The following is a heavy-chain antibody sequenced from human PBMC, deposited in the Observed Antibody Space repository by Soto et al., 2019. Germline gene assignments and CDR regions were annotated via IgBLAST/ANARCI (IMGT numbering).Heavy chain of an antibody. CDR3: ARADRTLVTSYGLDV. Sequence: SETLSRTCAVSGGSFSCFYWTWIRQPPGEGLEWIGEINHSGTTNFNPSLRSRLTISLDSSKKHFSLKLTSMTAADAAVYYCARADRTLVTSYGLDVWGQGTTVTSP. CDR2: INHSGTT. CDR1: GGSFSCFY. J-gene: IGHJ6*02. D-gene: IGHD2-21*02. V-gene: IGHV4-34*01.